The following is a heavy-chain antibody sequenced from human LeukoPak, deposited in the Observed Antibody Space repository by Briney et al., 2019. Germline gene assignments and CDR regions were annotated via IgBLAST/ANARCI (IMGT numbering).Heavy chain of an antibody. V-gene: IGHV4-38-2*02. Sequence: SETLSLTCAVSGYSISSAYYWGWIRQPPGKGLEWIGSIYHSGGTYYNPSLKSRVTISVDTSKNHFSLKLSSVTAADTAVYYCARDADYFDPWGQGTLAIVSS. CDR3: ARDADYFDP. CDR2: IYHSGGT. CDR1: GYSISSAYY. D-gene: IGHD4-11*01. J-gene: IGHJ5*02.